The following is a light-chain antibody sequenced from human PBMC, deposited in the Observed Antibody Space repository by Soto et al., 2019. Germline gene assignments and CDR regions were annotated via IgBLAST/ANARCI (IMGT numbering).Light chain of an antibody. CDR3: QQYGSSPWK. CDR2: GAS. Sequence: EIVLTQSPGTLSLSPGERATLSCRASQSVSNSYLAWYQQKPGQAPKLLIYGASSRATGIPDRFSGSGSGTDFTLSISRLEPEDFAVYYCQQYGSSPWKFGQGTKVDIK. CDR1: QSVSNSY. V-gene: IGKV3-20*01. J-gene: IGKJ1*01.